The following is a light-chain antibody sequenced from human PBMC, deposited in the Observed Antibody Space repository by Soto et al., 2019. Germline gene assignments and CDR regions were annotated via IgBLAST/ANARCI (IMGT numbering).Light chain of an antibody. CDR1: QSLLHSNGYKY. J-gene: IGKJ2*01. CDR3: MQALLTPYT. Sequence: DFVMTQSPLSLPVTPGEPASISCRSSQSLLHSNGYKYVDWYLQKPGQSPQLLIYLGSHRASGVPDRFSGSGSGTDFTLKISRVEAEDVGVYYCMQALLTPYTFGQGTKLEIK. CDR2: LGS. V-gene: IGKV2-28*01.